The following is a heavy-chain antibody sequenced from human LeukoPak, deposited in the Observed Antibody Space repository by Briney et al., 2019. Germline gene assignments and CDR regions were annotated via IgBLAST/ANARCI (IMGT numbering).Heavy chain of an antibody. Sequence: ASVKVSCKASGGTFSSYAISWVRQAPGQGLEWMGGIIPIFGTANCAQKFQGRVTITADESTSTAYMELSSLRSEDTAVYYCASWEYCGGDCYLHMDVWGKGTTVTVSS. CDR3: ASWEYCGGDCYLHMDV. CDR1: GGTFSSYA. V-gene: IGHV1-69*13. D-gene: IGHD2-21*01. J-gene: IGHJ6*03. CDR2: IIPIFGTA.